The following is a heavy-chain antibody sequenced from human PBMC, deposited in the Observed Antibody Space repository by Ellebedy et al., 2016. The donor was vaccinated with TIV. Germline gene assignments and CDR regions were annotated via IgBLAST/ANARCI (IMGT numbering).Heavy chain of an antibody. D-gene: IGHD3-10*01. CDR2: ISGSGDST. Sequence: PGGSLRLSCAASGFTFSSYAMSWVRQAPGKGLEWVSAISGSGDSTYYADSVKGRFTISRDNSKNTLYLQMNSLRAEDTAVYYCAKDRDYYGSGRGYWGQGTLVTVSS. J-gene: IGHJ4*02. CDR1: GFTFSSYA. CDR3: AKDRDYYGSGRGY. V-gene: IGHV3-23*01.